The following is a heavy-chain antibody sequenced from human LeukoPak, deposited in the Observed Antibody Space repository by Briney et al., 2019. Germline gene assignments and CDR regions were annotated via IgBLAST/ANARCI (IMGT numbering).Heavy chain of an antibody. Sequence: SETLSLTCTVSGGSISSYYWSWIRQPPGKGLEWIGYIYYSGSTNYNPSLKSRVTISVDTSKNQFSLKLSSVTAADTAVYYCARLPAAQGYYFDYWGQGTLVTVSS. J-gene: IGHJ4*02. CDR2: IYYSGST. CDR1: GGSISSYY. V-gene: IGHV4-59*01. D-gene: IGHD2-2*01. CDR3: ARLPAAQGYYFDY.